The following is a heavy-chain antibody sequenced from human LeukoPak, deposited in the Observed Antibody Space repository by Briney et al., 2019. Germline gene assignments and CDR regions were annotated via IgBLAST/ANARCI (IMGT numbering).Heavy chain of an antibody. CDR3: ARDRAYSSGWYGGVYYYYYYMDV. V-gene: IGHV1-46*01. CDR1: GYTFTSYY. CDR2: INPSGGST. Sequence: ASVKVSCKASGYTFTSYYMHWVRQAPGQGLEWMGIINPSGGSTSYAQKFQGRVTMTRDMSTSTVYMELSSLRSEDTAVYYCARDRAYSSGWYGGVYYYYYYMDVWGKGTTVTVSS. J-gene: IGHJ6*03. D-gene: IGHD6-19*01.